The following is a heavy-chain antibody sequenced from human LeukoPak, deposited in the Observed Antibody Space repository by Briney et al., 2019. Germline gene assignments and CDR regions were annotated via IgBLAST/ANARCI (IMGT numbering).Heavy chain of an antibody. J-gene: IGHJ4*02. V-gene: IGHV1-69*13. D-gene: IGHD3-3*01. CDR3: ARGEFTIFGVVIRWGGPDY. CDR2: IIPIFGTA. CDR1: GGTFSSYA. Sequence: ASVKVSCKASGGTFSSYAISWVRQAPGQGLEWMGGIIPIFGTANYAQKFQGRVTITADESTSTAYMELSSLRSEDTAVYYCARGEFTIFGVVIRWGGPDYWGQGTLVTVSS.